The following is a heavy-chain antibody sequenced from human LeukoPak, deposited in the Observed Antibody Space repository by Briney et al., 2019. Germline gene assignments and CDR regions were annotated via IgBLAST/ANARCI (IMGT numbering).Heavy chain of an antibody. D-gene: IGHD2-2*01. Sequence: ASVKVSCKASGYTFTSYAMHWVRQAPGQRLEWMGWINAGNGNTKYSQKFQGRVTITRDTSASTAYMELSSLRSDDTAVYYCARVGAYCSSSSCFDYWDQGTLVTVSS. CDR3: ARVGAYCSSSSCFDY. CDR1: GYTFTSYA. J-gene: IGHJ4*02. V-gene: IGHV1-3*01. CDR2: INAGNGNT.